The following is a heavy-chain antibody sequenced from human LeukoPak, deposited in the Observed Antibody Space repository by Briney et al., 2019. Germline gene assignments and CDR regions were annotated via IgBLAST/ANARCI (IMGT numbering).Heavy chain of an antibody. Sequence: PSETLSLTCTVSGGSISSYYWSWIRQPPGKGLEWVANINQNESEKYYVDSVKGRFTISRDNAKNSLFLQMNSLRAEDTAVYYCARHTYDSLTGSEDAFDIWGQGTMVTISS. CDR2: INQNESEK. J-gene: IGHJ3*02. CDR1: GGSISSYY. D-gene: IGHD3-9*01. CDR3: ARHTYDSLTGSEDAFDI. V-gene: IGHV3-7*01.